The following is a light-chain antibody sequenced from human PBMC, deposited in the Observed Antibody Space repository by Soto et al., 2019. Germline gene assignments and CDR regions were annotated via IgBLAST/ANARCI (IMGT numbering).Light chain of an antibody. CDR2: DAS. Sequence: DIQRTQSPSTLSASVGTRVTISCRASQSISRWLAWYQQQPGKAPKLLIHDASSLESGVPSRFSATGSGTEFTLPLRNLKPGDVATDDCQPCNTYLTVGPGTKLDIK. CDR3: QPCNTYLT. V-gene: IGKV1-5*01. J-gene: IGKJ1*01. CDR1: QSISRW.